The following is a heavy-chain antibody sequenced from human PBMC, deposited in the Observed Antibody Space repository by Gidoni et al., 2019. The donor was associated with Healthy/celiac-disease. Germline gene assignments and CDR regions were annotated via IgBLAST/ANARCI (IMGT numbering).Heavy chain of an antibody. V-gene: IGHV4-59*01. CDR2: IYYSGST. D-gene: IGHD6-19*01. Sequence: QVQLQESGPGLVKPPETLSLTCTVSGGPISSYYWSWIRQPPGKGLEWIGYIYYSGSTNYNPSLKSRVTISGDTSKNQSSLKLSSVTAADTAVYYCARYRKYSSGWYRRRGGYFDPWGRGTLVTVSS. CDR3: ARYRKYSSGWYRRRGGYFDP. J-gene: IGHJ2*01. CDR1: GGPISSYY.